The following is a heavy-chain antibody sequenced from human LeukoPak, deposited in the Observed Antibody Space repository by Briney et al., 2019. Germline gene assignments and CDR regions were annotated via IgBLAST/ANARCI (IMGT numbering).Heavy chain of an antibody. CDR2: FHHSGNT. Sequence: SETLSLTCSVSGASISRYYWSWIRQPPGKGLEWIGYFHHSGNTNYSPSLSSRVTMSVDTSKNQFSLRLNSVTAADTAIYYCARRAAALDSWGQGTLVTVSS. CDR3: ARRAAALDS. J-gene: IGHJ4*02. CDR1: GASISRYY. V-gene: IGHV4-59*12. D-gene: IGHD6-13*01.